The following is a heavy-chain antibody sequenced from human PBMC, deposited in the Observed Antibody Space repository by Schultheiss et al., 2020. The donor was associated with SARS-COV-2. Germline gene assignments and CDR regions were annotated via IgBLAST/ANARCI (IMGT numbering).Heavy chain of an antibody. CDR2: ISSNGGST. J-gene: IGHJ6*02. D-gene: IGHD3/OR15-3a*01. CDR3: VKVMVAWTEYNYGMDV. V-gene: IGHV3-64D*06. Sequence: GESLKISCAASGFTFSGYVITWVRQAPGKGLEYVSAISSNGGSTYNADSVKGRFTISRDNSKNTLYLQMSSLRAEDTAVYYCVKVMVAWTEYNYGMDVWGQGTTVTVSS. CDR1: GFTFSGYV.